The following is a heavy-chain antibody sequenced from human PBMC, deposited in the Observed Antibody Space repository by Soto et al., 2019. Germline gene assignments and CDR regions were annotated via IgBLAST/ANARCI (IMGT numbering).Heavy chain of an antibody. D-gene: IGHD3-10*01. V-gene: IGHV3-15*07. Sequence: GGSLRLSCAASGFTFSNAWMNWVRQAPGKGLEWVGRIKSKTDGGTTDYAAPVKGRFTISRDNSKSTVSLHMNSLRAENTAVYYCVKHRGNPSGAFDIWGQGT. J-gene: IGHJ3*02. CDR2: IKSKTDGGTT. CDR3: VKHRGNPSGAFDI. CDR1: GFTFSNAW.